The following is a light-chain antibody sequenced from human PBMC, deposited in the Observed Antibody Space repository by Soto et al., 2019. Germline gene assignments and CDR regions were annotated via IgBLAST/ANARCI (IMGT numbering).Light chain of an antibody. J-gene: IGLJ3*02. CDR3: TSYAGDTSLGV. CDR1: SSDVGGYNY. V-gene: IGLV2-8*01. Sequence: QSALTQPPSASGSPGQSVTISCTGTSSDVGGYNYVSWYQQHPGKAPKLMIYEVSKRPSGVPDRFSGSKSGNTASLTVSGLQAEDEADYYCTSYAGDTSLGVLCGGTKLTVL. CDR2: EVS.